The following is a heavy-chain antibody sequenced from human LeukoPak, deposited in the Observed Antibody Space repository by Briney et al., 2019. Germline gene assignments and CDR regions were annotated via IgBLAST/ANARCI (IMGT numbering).Heavy chain of an antibody. CDR1: EFSFSDYY. V-gene: IGHV3-11*06. D-gene: IGHD6-19*01. Sequence: GGSLRLSCTASEFSFSDYYMSWIRQAPGKGLEWVSSISSSSSYIYYADSVKGRFTISRDNAKNSLYLQMNSLRAEDTAVYYCARLGTVAARFDYWGQGTLVTVSS. CDR2: ISSSSSYI. CDR3: ARLGTVAARFDY. J-gene: IGHJ4*02.